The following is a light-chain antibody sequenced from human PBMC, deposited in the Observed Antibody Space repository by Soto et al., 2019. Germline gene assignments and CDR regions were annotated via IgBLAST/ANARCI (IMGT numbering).Light chain of an antibody. Sequence: DIPMTQCPSTLSASVGERVTITCRATQSVSRWLAWYQQKPGKAPQFLIYDASNLESGVPSRFSGSGSGTEFTLTISTLHPDDFATYYCQQYNTFSPWTFGQGTKVEIK. CDR2: DAS. V-gene: IGKV1-5*01. CDR3: QQYNTFSPWT. J-gene: IGKJ1*01. CDR1: QSVSRW.